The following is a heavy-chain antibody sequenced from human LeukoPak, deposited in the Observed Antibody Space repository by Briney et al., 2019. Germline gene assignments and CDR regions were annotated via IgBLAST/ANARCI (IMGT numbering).Heavy chain of an antibody. J-gene: IGHJ4*02. Sequence: PGGSLRLSCAASGFTFSDYWMSWVRQAPGRGLEWVSVIYSGGSTYYADSVKGRFTISRDNSKNTLYLQMNSLRAEDTAVYYCARWATSSSWYYFDYWGQGTLVTVSS. CDR3: ARWATSSSWYYFDY. D-gene: IGHD6-13*01. CDR2: IYSGGST. V-gene: IGHV3-53*01. CDR1: GFTFSDYW.